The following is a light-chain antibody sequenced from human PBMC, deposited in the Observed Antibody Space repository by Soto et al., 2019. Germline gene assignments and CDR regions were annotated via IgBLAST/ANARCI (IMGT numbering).Light chain of an antibody. Sequence: QSVLTQPPSASGTPGQRVTISCSGSSSNIAPNTVNWYQHLPGAAPQLLLFANDRRPSGVPDRCSGARSGTSASLAISGLQSEDEADYYCAAWDDSLNGYVFGTGTKVTVL. J-gene: IGLJ1*01. CDR3: AAWDDSLNGYV. V-gene: IGLV1-44*01. CDR1: SSNIAPNT. CDR2: AND.